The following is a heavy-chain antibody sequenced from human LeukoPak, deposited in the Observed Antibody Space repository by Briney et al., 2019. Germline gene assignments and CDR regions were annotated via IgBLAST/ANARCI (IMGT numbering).Heavy chain of an antibody. CDR3: ARERYVDYGDYNRYFQH. CDR2: ISAYNGNT. V-gene: IGHV1-18*01. Sequence: ASVKVSCKASGYTFTSYGISWVRQAPGQGLEWMGWISAYNGNTNYAQKLQGRVTMTTDTSTSTAYMELRSLRSVDTAVYYCARERYVDYGDYNRYFQHWGQGTLVTVSS. J-gene: IGHJ1*01. CDR1: GYTFTSYG. D-gene: IGHD4-17*01.